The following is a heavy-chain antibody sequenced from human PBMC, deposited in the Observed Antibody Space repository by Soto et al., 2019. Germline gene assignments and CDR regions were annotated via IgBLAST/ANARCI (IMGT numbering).Heavy chain of an antibody. CDR2: IIPIPGTA. V-gene: IGHV1-69*13. D-gene: IGHD2-2*01. J-gene: IGHJ6*04. CDR1: GGTFGSYA. CDR3: ARSQGSSTSLEIYYYYYYGMDV. Sequence: SVKVSCKASGGTFGSYAISWVRQAPGQGLEWMGGIIPIPGTANYAQKFQGRVTIAADESTSTAYIELSSLRSEDTAVYYCARSQGSSTSLEIYYYYYYGMDVWGKGTTVTVSS.